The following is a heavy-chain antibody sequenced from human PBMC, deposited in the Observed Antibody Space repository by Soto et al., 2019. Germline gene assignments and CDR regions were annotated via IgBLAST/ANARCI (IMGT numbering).Heavy chain of an antibody. CDR2: IDPSDSYT. Sequence: GESLKISCKGSGHSFTSYWISWVRQMPGKGLEWMGRIDPSDSYTNYSPSFQGHVTISADKSISTAYLQWSSLKASDTAMYYCARHDIGVAVAGFDYWGQGTLVTVSS. V-gene: IGHV5-10-1*01. J-gene: IGHJ4*02. D-gene: IGHD6-19*01. CDR1: GHSFTSYW. CDR3: ARHDIGVAVAGFDY.